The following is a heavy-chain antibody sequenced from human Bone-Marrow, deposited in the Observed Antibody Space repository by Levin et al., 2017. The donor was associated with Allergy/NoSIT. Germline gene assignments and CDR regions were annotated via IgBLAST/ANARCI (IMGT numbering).Heavy chain of an antibody. CDR3: ARGPQTYSTSWYWFDY. D-gene: IGHD6-13*01. CDR1: GYTFTRYA. J-gene: IGHJ4*02. Sequence: PAASVKVSCKASGYTFTRYAMNWLRQAPGQGLEWMGWINTDTGTPTFAPGFTGRFVFSLDSSVSTAYLQISSLEAADTAVYYCARGPQTYSTSWYWFDYWGQGNLVAVSS. V-gene: IGHV7-4-1*01. CDR2: INTDTGTP.